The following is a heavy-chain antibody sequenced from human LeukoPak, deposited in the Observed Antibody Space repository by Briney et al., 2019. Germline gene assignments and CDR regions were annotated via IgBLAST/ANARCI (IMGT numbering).Heavy chain of an antibody. J-gene: IGHJ3*02. D-gene: IGHD5-18*01. CDR3: ARPGYSYGSTFVRAPGALPDAFDI. CDR1: GGSIRSSYYY. V-gene: IGHV4-30-4*08. CDR2: IYYSGST. Sequence: SETLSLTCTVSGGSIRSSYYYWGWIRQPPGKGLEWIGYIYYSGSTYYNPSLKSRVTISVDTSKNQFSLKLSSVTAADTAVYYCARPGYSYGSTFVRAPGALPDAFDIWGQGTMVTVSS.